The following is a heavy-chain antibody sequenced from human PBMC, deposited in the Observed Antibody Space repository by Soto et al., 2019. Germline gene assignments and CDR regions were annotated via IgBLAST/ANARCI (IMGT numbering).Heavy chain of an antibody. CDR1: GGSISGDYY. Sequence: QVRLHESGPGLVKPSQTLSLTCSVSGGSISGDYYWSWIRQSPENGLRWIGYISYSGSSYSNPALQSRLRMPLDKSTNQFSRKLRSVTAADTAVYYCARGAARWAGYFDSWGQGALVAVSS. D-gene: IGHD1-26*01. J-gene: IGHJ4*02. CDR3: ARGAARWAGYFDS. V-gene: IGHV4-30-4*08. CDR2: ISYSGSS.